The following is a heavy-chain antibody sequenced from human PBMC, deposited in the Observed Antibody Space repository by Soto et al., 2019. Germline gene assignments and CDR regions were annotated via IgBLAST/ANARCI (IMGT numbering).Heavy chain of an antibody. CDR2: ISGSGDSP. Sequence: GGSLRLSCSASGFTFSNYAMNWVRQAPGKGLEWVSAISGSGDSPYYADSVKGRYTISRDNSKNTLYLQMNSLRAEDTAVYFCARPLYTGTWYPDYWGQGTLVTVSS. D-gene: IGHD6-13*01. V-gene: IGHV3-23*01. CDR3: ARPLYTGTWYPDY. CDR1: GFTFSNYA. J-gene: IGHJ4*02.